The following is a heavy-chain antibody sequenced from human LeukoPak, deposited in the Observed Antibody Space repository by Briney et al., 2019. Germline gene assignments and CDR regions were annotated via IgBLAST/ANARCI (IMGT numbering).Heavy chain of an antibody. D-gene: IGHD3-22*01. CDR1: GGSISSGGYY. V-gene: IGHV4-30-2*01. CDR3: ARSPTDDYYDTLDAFDI. J-gene: IGHJ3*02. CDR2: IYHSGST. Sequence: KASQTLSLTCTVSGGSISSGGYYWSWIRQPPGKGLEWIGYIYHSGSTYYNPSLKSRVTISVDRSKNQFSLKLSSVTAADTAVYYCARSPTDDYYDTLDAFDIWGQGTMVTVSS.